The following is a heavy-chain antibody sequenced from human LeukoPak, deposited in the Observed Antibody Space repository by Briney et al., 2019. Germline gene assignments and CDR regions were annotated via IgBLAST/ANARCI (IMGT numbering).Heavy chain of an antibody. V-gene: IGHV1-2*02. CDR2: INPNSGGT. Sequence: GASVKVSCKASGYTFTGYYMHWVRQAPGQGLEWMGWINPNSGGTNYAQKFQGRVTMTRDTSISTAYMVQSRLRSDDTAVYYCARVRWELLEGGYYFDYWGQGTLVTVSS. J-gene: IGHJ4*02. D-gene: IGHD1-26*01. CDR3: ARVRWELLEGGYYFDY. CDR1: GYTFTGYY.